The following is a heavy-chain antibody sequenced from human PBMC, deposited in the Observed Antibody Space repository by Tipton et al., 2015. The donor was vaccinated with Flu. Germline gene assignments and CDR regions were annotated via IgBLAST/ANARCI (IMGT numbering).Heavy chain of an antibody. Sequence: GSLRLSCAASGFSVSGNYMSWVRQAPGKGLQWVSLIYNNGDTFYADFVRGRFTISRDTSKNTLYLQIDTLRAEDTALYYCAGGYGAAFDFWGQGTLVTVSS. V-gene: IGHV3-53*01. CDR2: IYNNGDT. CDR3: AGGYGAAFDF. CDR1: GFSVSGNY. J-gene: IGHJ3*01. D-gene: IGHD5-18*01.